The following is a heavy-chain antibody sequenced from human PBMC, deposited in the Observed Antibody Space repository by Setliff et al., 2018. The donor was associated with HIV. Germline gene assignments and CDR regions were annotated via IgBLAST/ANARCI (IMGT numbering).Heavy chain of an antibody. CDR2: ILSGGTT. Sequence: PSETLSLTCSVFGDSINSRSYYWGWIRQSPGQGLEWIGNILSGGTTFYNPSLKSRVSMSVDTSKNQFSLKVNSVTAADTAVYDCARPQRGLGGGSGYSSRPPRYMDVWGKGTTVTVSS. V-gene: IGHV4-39*01. CDR3: ARPQRGLGGGSGYSSRPPRYMDV. CDR1: GDSINSRSYY. D-gene: IGHD3-3*01. J-gene: IGHJ6*03.